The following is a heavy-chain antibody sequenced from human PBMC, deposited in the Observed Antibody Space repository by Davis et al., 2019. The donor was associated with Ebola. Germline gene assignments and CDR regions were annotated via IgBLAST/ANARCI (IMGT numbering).Heavy chain of an antibody. V-gene: IGHV1-3*01. J-gene: IGHJ4*02. CDR3: ARGGLHLGELSLSYYFDY. Sequence: ASVKVSCKASGYTFTSYAMHWVRQAPGQRLEWMGWINAGNGNTKYSQKFQGRVTITRDTSASTAYMELSSLRSEDTAVYYCARGGLHLGELSLSYYFDYWGQGTLVTVSS. CDR1: GYTFTSYA. D-gene: IGHD3-16*02. CDR2: INAGNGNT.